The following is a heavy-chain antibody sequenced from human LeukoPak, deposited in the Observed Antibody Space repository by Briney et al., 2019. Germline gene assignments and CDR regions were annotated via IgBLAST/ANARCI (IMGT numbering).Heavy chain of an antibody. CDR2: IKSAESRT. Sequence: GGPLRLTCTASGITFSSYGMHWVRQGPGKGLVSLSYIKSAESRTNYAVSVKGLFTISRDNAENTLYLQMNNLRAEDTAVYYCARGRLGYSDCWGQGTLVTVSS. D-gene: IGHD4-11*01. V-gene: IGHV3-74*01. CDR1: GITFSSYG. CDR3: ARGRLGYSDC. J-gene: IGHJ4*02.